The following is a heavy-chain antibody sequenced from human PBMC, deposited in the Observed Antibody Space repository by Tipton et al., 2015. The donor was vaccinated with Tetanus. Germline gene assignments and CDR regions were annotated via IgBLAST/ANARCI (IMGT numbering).Heavy chain of an antibody. Sequence: TLSLTCTVSGGSVSSSGYFWGWIRQSPGKGLEWIGSINSGGTTYHNPSLKSRLTISVDTSKNQFSLRLSSVTATDTAVYYCARGGVDTARGGYFDYWGQGSLVTVSS. CDR1: GGSVSSSGYF. J-gene: IGHJ4*02. CDR2: INSGGTT. D-gene: IGHD5-18*01. CDR3: ARGGVDTARGGYFDY. V-gene: IGHV4-39*01.